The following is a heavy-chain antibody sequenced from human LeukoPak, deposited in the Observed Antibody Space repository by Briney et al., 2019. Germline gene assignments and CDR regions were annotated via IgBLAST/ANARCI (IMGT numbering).Heavy chain of an antibody. CDR3: ARIRDGYNDAYDL. CDR2: INPDGGNT. CDR1: GYTFTGYY. Sequence: GASVKVSCKASGYTFTGYYIHWVRPAPGQVLEWMGLINPDGGNTNYAQNFQGRVTLTRDTSTSTVYMELSSLRSEDTAIYYCARIRDGYNDAYDLWGQGTVVTVPS. V-gene: IGHV1-46*01. J-gene: IGHJ3*01. D-gene: IGHD5-24*01.